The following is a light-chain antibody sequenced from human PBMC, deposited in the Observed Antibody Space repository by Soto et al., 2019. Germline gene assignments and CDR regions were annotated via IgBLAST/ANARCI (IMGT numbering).Light chain of an antibody. CDR3: QQYGSSPRT. Sequence: EIVLTQSPGTLSLSPGERATLSCRASQSIRSNDVAWYQQKPGQGPRLLIYGASSRATGIPDRFSGSGSGTDFTLIISRLEPEDFAMYYCQQYGSSPRTFGQGTKVEIK. CDR2: GAS. J-gene: IGKJ1*01. V-gene: IGKV3-20*01. CDR1: QSIRSND.